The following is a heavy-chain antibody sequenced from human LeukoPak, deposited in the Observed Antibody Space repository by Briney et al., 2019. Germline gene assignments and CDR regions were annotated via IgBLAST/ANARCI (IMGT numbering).Heavy chain of an antibody. CDR3: ARDRDIVVVPAAVRGDYYYGMDV. CDR2: INPSGGST. V-gene: IGHV1-46*01. D-gene: IGHD2-2*01. J-gene: IGHJ6*02. Sequence: GASVKVSCTASGYTFTSYYMHWVRQAPGQGLEWMGIINPSGGSTSYAQKFQGRVTMTRDTSTSTVYMELSSLRSEDTAVYYCARDRDIVVVPAAVRGDYYYGMDVWGQGTTVTVSS. CDR1: GYTFTSYY.